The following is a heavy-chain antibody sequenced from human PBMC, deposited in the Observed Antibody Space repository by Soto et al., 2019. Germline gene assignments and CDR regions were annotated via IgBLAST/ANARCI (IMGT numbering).Heavy chain of an antibody. CDR3: ARLKPQQLAPYFDY. CDR1: GGSISSSSYY. Sequence: QLQLQESGPGLVKPSETLSLTCTVSGGSISSSSYYWGWIRKPPGKGLEWIGSIYYSGSTYYNPSLKSRVTISVDTSKNQFSLKLSSVTAADTAVYYCARLKPQQLAPYFDYWGQGTLVTVSS. D-gene: IGHD6-13*01. V-gene: IGHV4-39*01. CDR2: IYYSGST. J-gene: IGHJ4*02.